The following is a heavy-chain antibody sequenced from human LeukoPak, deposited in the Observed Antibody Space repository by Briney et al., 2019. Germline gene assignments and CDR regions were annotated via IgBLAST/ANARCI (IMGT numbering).Heavy chain of an antibody. Sequence: SETLSLTCTVSGGSISSCYWSWIRQPPGKGLEWIGYIYYSGSTNYNPSLKSRVTISVDTSKNRFSLKLSSVTAADTAVYYCARQVDCSSTSCYVLEPYFDYWGQGTLVTVSS. V-gene: IGHV4-59*01. CDR3: ARQVDCSSTSCYVLEPYFDY. J-gene: IGHJ4*02. D-gene: IGHD2-2*01. CDR2: IYYSGST. CDR1: GGSISSCY.